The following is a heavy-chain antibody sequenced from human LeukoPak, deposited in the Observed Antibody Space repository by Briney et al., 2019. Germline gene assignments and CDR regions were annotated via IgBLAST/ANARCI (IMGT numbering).Heavy chain of an antibody. CDR2: INSDASST. J-gene: IGHJ4*02. V-gene: IGHV3-74*01. Sequence: GGSLSLSCAASGFTFSSFWMHWVRQAPGKGLVWVSRINSDASSTTYADSVKGRFTISRDNAKNTVYLQMNSLRDEDTVVYYCASGYCSGGSCHTTNSPFDYWGQGTLVTVSS. D-gene: IGHD2-15*01. CDR1: GFTFSSFW. CDR3: ASGYCSGGSCHTTNSPFDY.